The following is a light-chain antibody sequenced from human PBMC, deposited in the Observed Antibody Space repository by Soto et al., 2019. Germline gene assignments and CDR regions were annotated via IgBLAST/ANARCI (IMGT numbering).Light chain of an antibody. Sequence: EIVLTQSPGTVSLSPGERATLSCRAIQSVSNNYLAWYQQKPGQAPRLLIYGASTRATGLPARFSGSGSGTDFTLTISSLQSEDFAVYYCRQYNTWPPITFGQGTRLEIK. CDR2: GAS. CDR3: RQYNTWPPIT. CDR1: QSVSNN. J-gene: IGKJ5*01. V-gene: IGKV3-15*01.